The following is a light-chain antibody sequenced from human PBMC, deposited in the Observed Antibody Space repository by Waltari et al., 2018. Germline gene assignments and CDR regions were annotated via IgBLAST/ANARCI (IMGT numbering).Light chain of an antibody. CDR3: QKYVNLPAT. CDR1: QSVGKY. J-gene: IGKJ1*01. CDR2: YAS. Sequence: EIVLTQSPGTLSLSPGERATLSCRASQSVGKYLVWYQQKPGQAPRLLIYYASIRATGIPDRFSGSGSGTDFSLTISRLEPEDSAVYYCQKYVNLPATFGQGTKVEI. V-gene: IGKV3-20*01.